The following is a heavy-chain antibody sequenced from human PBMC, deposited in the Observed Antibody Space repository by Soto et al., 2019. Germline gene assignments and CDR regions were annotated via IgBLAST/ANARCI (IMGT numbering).Heavy chain of an antibody. CDR1: GFTFSSYG. CDR3: AKGRENDILTSYYFDY. Sequence: QVQLVESGGGVVQPGRSLRLSCAASGFTFSSYGMHWVRQAPGKGLERVAVISYDGSNKYYADSVKGRFTISRDNSKNTLYLQMNSLRAEDTAVYYCAKGRENDILTSYYFDYWGQGTLVTVSS. D-gene: IGHD3-9*01. V-gene: IGHV3-30*18. CDR2: ISYDGSNK. J-gene: IGHJ4*02.